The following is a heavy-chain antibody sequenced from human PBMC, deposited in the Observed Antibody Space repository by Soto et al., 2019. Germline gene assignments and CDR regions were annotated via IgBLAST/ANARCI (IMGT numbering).Heavy chain of an antibody. Sequence: SDTLSLTCAVSGGSFRGYFWSWIRQSPDKGLEWIGEINDSGSTYYNPSFKSRLTISVDTSKSQISLTLTSVTAADSAVYYCQGGDFWGQGTRVTVSS. CDR3: QGGDF. CDR1: GGSFRGYF. V-gene: IGHV4-34*01. D-gene: IGHD3-16*01. CDR2: INDSGST. J-gene: IGHJ4*02.